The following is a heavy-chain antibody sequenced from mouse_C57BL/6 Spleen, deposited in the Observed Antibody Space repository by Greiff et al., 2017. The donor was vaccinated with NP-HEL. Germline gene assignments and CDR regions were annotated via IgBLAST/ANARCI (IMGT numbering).Heavy chain of an antibody. Sequence: QVQFQQPGAELVKPGASVKLSCKASGYTFTSYWMHWVKQRPGQGLEWIGMIHPNSGSTNYNEKFKSKATLTVDKSSSTAYMQLSSLTSEDSAVYYCARSHYYAMDYWGQGTSVTVSS. V-gene: IGHV1-64*01. CDR1: GYTFTSYW. CDR2: IHPNSGST. CDR3: ARSHYYAMDY. J-gene: IGHJ4*01.